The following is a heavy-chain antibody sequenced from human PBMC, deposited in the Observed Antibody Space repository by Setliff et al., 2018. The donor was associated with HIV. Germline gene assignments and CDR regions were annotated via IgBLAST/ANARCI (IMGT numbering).Heavy chain of an antibody. D-gene: IGHD5-12*01. J-gene: IGHJ4*02. V-gene: IGHV3-15*01. CDR1: GFIFSSSW. CDR2: IKSKKNGETT. CDR3: TTGYSTPWHDHQ. Sequence: GGSLRLSCAASGFIFSSSWMNWFRRAPGRGLEWVGRIKSKKNGETTDYAPPVKGRFGISRDDSLNILYLQMTRLNIEDTGIYYCTTGYSTPWHDHQWGQGTLVTVSS.